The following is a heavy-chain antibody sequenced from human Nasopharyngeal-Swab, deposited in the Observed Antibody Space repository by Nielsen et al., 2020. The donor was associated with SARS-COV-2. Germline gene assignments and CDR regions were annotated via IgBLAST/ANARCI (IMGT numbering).Heavy chain of an antibody. CDR2: TYYRSKWYN. J-gene: IGHJ6*03. CDR1: GDSVSSSSAA. D-gene: IGHD4-17*01. Sequence: LRLSCAISGDSVSSSSAAWNWIRQSPSRGLEWLGRTYYRSKWYNDYAVSVKSRITINPDTSKNQFSLHPNSVTPEDTVVYYCARARGAYGDYYYYYYTDVWGKGTTVTVSS. CDR3: ARARGAYGDYYYYYYTDV. V-gene: IGHV6-1*01.